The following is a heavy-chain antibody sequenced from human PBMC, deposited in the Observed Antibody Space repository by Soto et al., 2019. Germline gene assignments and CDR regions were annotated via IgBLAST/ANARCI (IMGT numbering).Heavy chain of an antibody. J-gene: IGHJ5*02. CDR2: IYYSGST. CDR3: ARAYSSSRRFDP. Sequence: SETLSLTCTVSGGYISSYYWSWIRQPPGKGLEWIGYIYYSGSTNYNPSLKSRVTISVDTSKNQFSLKLSSVTAADTAVYYCARAYSSSRRFDPWGQGTLVTVSS. V-gene: IGHV4-59*01. CDR1: GGYISSYY. D-gene: IGHD6-13*01.